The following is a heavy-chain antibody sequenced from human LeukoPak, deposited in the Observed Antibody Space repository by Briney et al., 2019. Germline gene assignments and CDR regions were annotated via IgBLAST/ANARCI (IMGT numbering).Heavy chain of an antibody. Sequence: GGSLRLSCTASGYTFGDYGMSWVRQAPGKGLEWVGFIRSKAYGGTTEYAASVKGRFTISRDDSKSIAYLQMNSLKTEDTAVYYCTGSFGELTFFDYWGQGTLVTVSS. CDR1: GYTFGDYG. CDR2: IRSKAYGGTT. D-gene: IGHD3-10*01. J-gene: IGHJ4*02. V-gene: IGHV3-49*04. CDR3: TGSFGELTFFDY.